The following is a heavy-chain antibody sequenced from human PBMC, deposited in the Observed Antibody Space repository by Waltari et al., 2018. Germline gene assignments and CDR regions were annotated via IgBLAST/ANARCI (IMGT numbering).Heavy chain of an antibody. J-gene: IGHJ4*02. CDR1: GGSISSHY. D-gene: IGHD1-26*01. V-gene: IGHV4-59*11. Sequence: QAQLQESGPGLVKPSETLSLTCTVSGGSISSHYWSWIRQPPGKGLEWIGYIYYSGSTNYNPSLKSRVTISVDTSKNQFSLKLSSVTAADTAVYYCAIVPLGRGGSYYGFDYWGQGTLVTVSS. CDR2: IYYSGST. CDR3: AIVPLGRGGSYYGFDY.